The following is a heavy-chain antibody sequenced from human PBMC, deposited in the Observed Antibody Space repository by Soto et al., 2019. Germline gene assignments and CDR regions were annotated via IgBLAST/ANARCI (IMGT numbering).Heavy chain of an antibody. D-gene: IGHD3-3*01. Sequence: QSNLKESGPTLVKPTQTLTLTCTFSGFSLSTSGVGVGWIRQQPGKALEWLALIYWNDDKRYRPYLKSRLTITKDTSKNQVVLTMTNLYPVDTATYYCAREITIFGVVIIDYFDYWGQGTLVTVSS. J-gene: IGHJ4*02. CDR3: AREITIFGVVIIDYFDY. V-gene: IGHV2-5*01. CDR2: IYWNDDK. CDR1: GFSLSTSGVG.